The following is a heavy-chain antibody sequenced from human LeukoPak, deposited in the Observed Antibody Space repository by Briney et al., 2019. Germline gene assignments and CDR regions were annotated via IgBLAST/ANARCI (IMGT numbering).Heavy chain of an antibody. J-gene: IGHJ4*02. V-gene: IGHV3-11*04. CDR1: GFTFSDYY. CDR3: AGEVRDCSGGSCYHTDDY. CDR2: ISSSGSTI. Sequence: GGSLRLSCAAAGFTFSDYYMSWIRQAPGEGLEWVSYISSSGSTIYYADSVTGRFTLARDNAKNSLYLQMNSLRAEDTAVYYCAGEVRDCSGGSCYHTDDYWGQGTLVTVSS. D-gene: IGHD2-15*01.